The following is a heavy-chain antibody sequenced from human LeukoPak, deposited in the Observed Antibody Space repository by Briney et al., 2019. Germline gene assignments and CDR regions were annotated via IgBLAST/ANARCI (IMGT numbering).Heavy chain of an antibody. CDR3: ARDGIATDGPAVNWFDP. V-gene: IGHV3-30*01. CDR2: ISYDGSNK. J-gene: IGHJ5*02. D-gene: IGHD6-13*01. Sequence: PWGSLRLSCAASGFTFSSYALHWVRQAPGKGLDWVAVISYDGSNKYYADSMKGRFTIARDSSKNKMYMQMNTLRAEDTAVYYCARDGIATDGPAVNWFDPWGQGTLVTVSS. CDR1: GFTFSSYA.